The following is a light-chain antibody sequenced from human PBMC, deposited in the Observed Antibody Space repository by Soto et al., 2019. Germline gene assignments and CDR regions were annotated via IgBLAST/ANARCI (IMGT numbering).Light chain of an antibody. J-gene: IGKJ3*01. V-gene: IGKV3-20*01. CDR3: HQYDSSF. CDR2: GAS. CDR1: QSVSSTY. Sequence: EIVLTQSPGTLSLSPGERATLSCRASQSVSSTYLAWYQQKPGQAPRLLIYGASSRATGIPDRFSGSGSGTDLSLTISRLVPEDFAVYYCHQYDSSFFRPGTKVDFK.